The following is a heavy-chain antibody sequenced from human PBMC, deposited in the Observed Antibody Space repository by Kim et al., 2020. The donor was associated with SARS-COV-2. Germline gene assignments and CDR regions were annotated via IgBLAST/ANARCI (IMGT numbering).Heavy chain of an antibody. V-gene: IGHV1-8*01. CDR2: MNPNSGNT. CDR1: GYTFTSYD. CDR3: ARGLLGSGYYWGGARGEDY. J-gene: IGHJ4*02. D-gene: IGHD3-22*01. Sequence: ASVKVSCKASGYTFTSYDINWVRQATGQGLEWMGWMNPNSGNTGYAQKFQGRVTMTRNTSISTAYMELSSLRSEDTAVYYCARGLLGSGYYWGGARGEDYWGQGTLVTVSS.